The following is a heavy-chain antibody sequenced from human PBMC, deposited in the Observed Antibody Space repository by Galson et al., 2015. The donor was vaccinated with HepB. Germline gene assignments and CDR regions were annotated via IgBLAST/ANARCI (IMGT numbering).Heavy chain of an antibody. CDR1: GFTFNLYA. CDR2: IGSDGDDI. CDR3: SRRRKLYGMDV. Sequence: SLRLSCVASGFTFNLYAISWVRQAPGKGLEWVSVIGSDGDDIHYTDSVNGRFTISRDNSNNMVYLQMNSLRVEDTAVYYCSRRRKLYGMDVWGQGTTVTVSS. V-gene: IGHV3-23*01. D-gene: IGHD2-15*01. J-gene: IGHJ6*02.